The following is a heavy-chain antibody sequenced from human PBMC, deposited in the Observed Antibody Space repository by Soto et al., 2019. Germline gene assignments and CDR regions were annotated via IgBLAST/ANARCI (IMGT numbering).Heavy chain of an antibody. CDR1: GFTFSSYA. CDR2: ISSSSSYI. V-gene: IGHV3-21*01. Sequence: VQLVESGGGVVQPGRSLRLSCAASGFTFSSYAMHWVRQAPGTGLEWVSSISSSSSYIYYADSVKGRFTISRDNAKNSLYLQMNSLRAEDTAVYYCARGAGLVATILGPRVDYWGQGTLVTVSS. J-gene: IGHJ4*02. CDR3: ARGAGLVATILGPRVDY. D-gene: IGHD5-12*01.